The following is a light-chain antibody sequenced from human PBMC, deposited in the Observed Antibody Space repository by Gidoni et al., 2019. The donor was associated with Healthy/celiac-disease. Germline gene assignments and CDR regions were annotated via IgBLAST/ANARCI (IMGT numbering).Light chain of an antibody. CDR3: QQYGSSRLT. V-gene: IGKV3-20*01. J-gene: IGKJ4*01. CDR1: QSVSSSY. CDR2: GAS. Sequence: EIVLPQSPGTLSLSPGERATLSCRASQSVSSSYLAWYQQKPGQAPRLLIYGASSSATGIPDRFSGSGYGTDFTLTISRLEPEDFAVYYCQQYGSSRLTFGGGTKVEIK.